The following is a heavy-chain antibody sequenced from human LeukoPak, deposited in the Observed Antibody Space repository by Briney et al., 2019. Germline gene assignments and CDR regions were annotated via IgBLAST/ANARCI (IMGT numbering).Heavy chain of an antibody. CDR1: GFTFSSYA. CDR3: VKDGTIWFGEFLDY. J-gene: IGHJ4*02. D-gene: IGHD3-10*01. Sequence: PGRSLRLSCAASGFTFSSYAMHWVRQAPGKGLEYVSAIGSNGGNTYYADSVKGRFTISRDNSKNTLYLQMNSLRAEDTAVYYCVKDGTIWFGEFLDYWGQGTLVTVSS. V-gene: IGHV3-64D*06. CDR2: IGSNGGNT.